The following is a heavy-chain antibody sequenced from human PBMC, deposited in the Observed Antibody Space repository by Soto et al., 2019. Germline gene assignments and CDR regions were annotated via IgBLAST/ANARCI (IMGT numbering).Heavy chain of an antibody. CDR3: FQAEDGIRDTVPVSAFLLNRSSDL. J-gene: IGHJ2*01. Sequence: KGLEGVAVISYDGSNTYYADSVKGRFTITRDNSKNTLYLQMNSLRAEDTAVFFFFQAEDGIRDTVPVSAFLLNRSSDL. CDR2: ISYDGSNT. D-gene: IGHD2-15*01. V-gene: IGHV3-30*03.